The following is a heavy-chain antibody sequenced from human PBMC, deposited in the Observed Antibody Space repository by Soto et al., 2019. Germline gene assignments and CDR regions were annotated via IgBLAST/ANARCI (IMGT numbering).Heavy chain of an antibody. CDR2: IYYSGST. V-gene: IGHV4-30-4*01. J-gene: IGHJ3*02. CDR1: GGSISSGDYY. Sequence: SETLSLTCTVSGGSISSGDYYWSWIRQPPGKGLEWIGYIYYSGSTYYNPSLKSRVTISVDTSKNQFSLKLSSVTAADTAVYYCARRDSADAFDIWGQGTMVTVSS. D-gene: IGHD2-21*01. CDR3: ARRDSADAFDI.